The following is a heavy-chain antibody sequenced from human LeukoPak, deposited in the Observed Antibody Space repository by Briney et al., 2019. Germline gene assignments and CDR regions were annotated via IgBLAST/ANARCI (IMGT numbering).Heavy chain of an antibody. CDR2: IYYSGST. D-gene: IGHD2-2*01. CDR1: GGSISSGGYY. CDR3: ARVGPIVVVPADYYGMDV. V-gene: IGHV4-31*03. Sequence: SETLSLTCTVSGGSISSGGYYWSWIRQHPGDGLEWIGYIYYSGSTYYNPSLKSRVTISIDTSKNQFSLKLSSVTAADTAVYYCARVGPIVVVPADYYGMDVWGQGTTVTVSS. J-gene: IGHJ6*02.